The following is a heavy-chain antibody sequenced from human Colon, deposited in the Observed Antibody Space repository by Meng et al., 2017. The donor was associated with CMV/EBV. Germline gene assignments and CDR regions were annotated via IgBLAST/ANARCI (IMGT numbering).Heavy chain of an antibody. J-gene: IGHJ6*02. D-gene: IGHD6-13*01. CDR2: ISWDGGST. CDR1: GFTFADYT. CDR3: AKDMGKEAYSSSWYYYYYGMDV. Sequence: GGSLRLSCAASGFTFADYTMHWVRQAPGKGLEWVSLISWDGGSTYYADSVKGRFTISRDNSKNSLYLQMNSLRTEDTALYYCAKDMGKEAYSSSWYYYYYGMDVWGQGTTVTVSS. V-gene: IGHV3-43*01.